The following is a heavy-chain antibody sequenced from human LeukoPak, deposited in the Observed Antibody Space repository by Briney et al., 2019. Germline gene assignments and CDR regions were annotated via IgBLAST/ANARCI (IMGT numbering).Heavy chain of an antibody. Sequence: GGSLRLSCAASGFTFSSYAMSWVRQAPGKGQEWVSAISGSGGSTYYADSVKGRFTISRDNSKNTLYLQMNSLTAEDTAVYYCAKRLYAHTGYYGDFDYCGQGTLVTVSS. J-gene: IGHJ4*02. CDR2: ISGSGGST. V-gene: IGHV3-23*01. CDR1: GFTFSSYA. D-gene: IGHD3-9*01. CDR3: AKRLYAHTGYYGDFDY.